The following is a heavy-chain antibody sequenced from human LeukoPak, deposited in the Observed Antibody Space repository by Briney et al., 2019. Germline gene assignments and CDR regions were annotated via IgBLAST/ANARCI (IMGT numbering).Heavy chain of an antibody. Sequence: GASVKVSCKASGYTFSDNYIHWVRQAPGQGLEWVGWIKPNTGATHYSKRFQGRVTTTRDTSVSTAYMELTSLRSDDTAVYFCAREFRVVMTAFLDYWGQGTLVIVSS. CDR2: IKPNTGAT. V-gene: IGHV1-2*02. J-gene: IGHJ4*02. CDR3: AREFRVVMTAFLDY. CDR1: GYTFSDNY. D-gene: IGHD2-21*02.